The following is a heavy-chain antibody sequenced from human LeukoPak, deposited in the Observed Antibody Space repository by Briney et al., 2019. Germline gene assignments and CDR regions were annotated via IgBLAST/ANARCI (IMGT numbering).Heavy chain of an antibody. CDR3: ARDRDGYVWGSYPYWFDP. J-gene: IGHJ5*02. V-gene: IGHV3-33*01. Sequence: GGSLRLSCAASGFTFSSYGMHWVRRAPGKGLEWVAVLWYDGSNKYYADSVKDRFPISRDNSKTTLYRQMNTLRAEDTAVYYCARDRDGYVWGSYPYWFDPWGQGTLVTVSS. CDR1: GFTFSSYG. CDR2: LWYDGSNK. D-gene: IGHD3-16*01.